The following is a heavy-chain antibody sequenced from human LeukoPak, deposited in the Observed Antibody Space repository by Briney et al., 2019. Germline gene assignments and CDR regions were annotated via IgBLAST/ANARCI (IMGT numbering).Heavy chain of an antibody. CDR1: GESFSGYY. J-gene: IGHJ4*02. Sequence: SETLSLTCAVYGESFSGYYWSWIRQPPGKGLEWIGEINHSGSTNYNPSLKSRVTISADTSKNQISLKLSSVTAADTAVYYCAKEWGVDYGLRYWGQGTLVTVSS. D-gene: IGHD4-17*01. V-gene: IGHV4-34*01. CDR2: INHSGST. CDR3: AKEWGVDYGLRY.